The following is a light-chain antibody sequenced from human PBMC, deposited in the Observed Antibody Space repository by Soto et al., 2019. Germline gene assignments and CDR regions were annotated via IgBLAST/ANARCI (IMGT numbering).Light chain of an antibody. V-gene: IGKV3-20*01. CDR1: QSVSSSY. CDR2: GAS. Sequence: EIVLTQSPGTLSLSPWERATLSCRASQSVSSSYLAWYQQKPGQAPRLLIYGASSRAIGIPDRFSGSGSGTDFTLTISRLEPEDFAVYYCQQYGSSPATFGQGTKVHIK. CDR3: QQYGSSPAT. J-gene: IGKJ1*01.